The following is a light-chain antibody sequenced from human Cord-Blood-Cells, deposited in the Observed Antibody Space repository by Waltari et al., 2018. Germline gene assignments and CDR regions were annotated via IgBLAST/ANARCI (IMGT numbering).Light chain of an antibody. J-gene: IGKJ4*01. V-gene: IGKV2D-29*01. CDR1: QSHLHSDGTTY. Sequence: DLVMTQTPLSLSVTLGQPASITCTSSQSHLHSDGTTYLYWYLQKPGEPPQLLLYEVSYRCAGGPARFCGSGSGTDDILKISRVEAADVWAEYCIQRKQLPLTFGGGTKVEIK. CDR3: IQRKQLPLT. CDR2: EVS.